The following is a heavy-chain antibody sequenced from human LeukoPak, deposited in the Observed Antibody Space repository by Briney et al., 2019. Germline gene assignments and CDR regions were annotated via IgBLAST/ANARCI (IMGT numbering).Heavy chain of an antibody. D-gene: IGHD6-19*01. CDR1: GFTFSDYY. CDR3: ARALGAAVALSDF. J-gene: IGHJ4*02. V-gene: IGHV3-11*01. CDR2: ISSSATGSNT. Sequence: GGSLRLSCAASGFTFSDYYLSWVRQAPGKRLEWVSFISSSATGSNTWYADSVKGRFTISRDNAKKSLFLQMNSLRAEDTAVHYCARALGAAVALSDFWGQGTLVTVSS.